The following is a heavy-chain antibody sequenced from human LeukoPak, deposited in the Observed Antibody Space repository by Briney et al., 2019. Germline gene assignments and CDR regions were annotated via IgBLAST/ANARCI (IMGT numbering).Heavy chain of an antibody. CDR1: GFTVSSNY. CDR3: VTDGTANSYVGFNP. J-gene: IGHJ5*02. V-gene: IGHV3-66*01. Sequence: GGSLRLSCAASGFTVSSNYMSWVRQAPGKGLEWVSVIYSGGSTYYADSVKGRFTISRDDSRNTLYLQMNSLKIEDTALYYCVTDGTANSYVGFNPWGQGTLVTVSS. CDR2: IYSGGST. D-gene: IGHD1-1*01.